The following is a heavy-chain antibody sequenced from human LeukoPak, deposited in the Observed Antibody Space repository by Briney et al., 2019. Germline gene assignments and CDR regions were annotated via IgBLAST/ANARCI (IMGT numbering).Heavy chain of an antibody. CDR2: IKQDGSEK. J-gene: IGHJ4*02. CDR1: GFTFSSYW. D-gene: IGHD4-17*01. V-gene: IGHV3-7*01. Sequence: GGSLRLSCAASGFTFSSYWVSWDRQAPRKGLEWVANIKQDGSEKYYVDSVKGRFTISRDNAKNSLYLQMNSLRAEDTAVYYCARLRRYGDYHYWGQGTLVTVSS. CDR3: ARLRRYGDYHY.